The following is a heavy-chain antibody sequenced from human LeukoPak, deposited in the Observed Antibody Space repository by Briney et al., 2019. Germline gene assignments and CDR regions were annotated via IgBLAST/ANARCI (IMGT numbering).Heavy chain of an antibody. CDR2: ISCSSSYI. J-gene: IGHJ4*02. V-gene: IGHV3-21*01. CDR1: GFTFSSYS. Sequence: PGGSLILSCAASGFTFSSYSINWVRQAPGKGLEWVSSISCSSSYIYYADSVKGRFTISRDNAKNSLYLQMNSLRAEDTAVYYCARVDGNSGYDFLDYWGQGTLVTVSS. CDR3: ARVDGNSGYDFLDY. D-gene: IGHD5-12*01.